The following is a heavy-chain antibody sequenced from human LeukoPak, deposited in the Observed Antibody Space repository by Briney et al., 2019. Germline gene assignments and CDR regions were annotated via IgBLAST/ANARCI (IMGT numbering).Heavy chain of an antibody. D-gene: IGHD3-22*01. CDR3: AMTYYYDSSLHYFDY. J-gene: IGHJ4*02. Sequence: SETLSLTCAVYGGSFSGYYWSWIRQPPGKGLEWIGEMNHSGGTNYNPSLKSRVTISVDTSKNQFSLKLSSVTAADTAVYYCAMTYYYDSSLHYFDYWGQGTLVTVSS. CDR1: GGSFSGYY. V-gene: IGHV4-34*01. CDR2: MNHSGGT.